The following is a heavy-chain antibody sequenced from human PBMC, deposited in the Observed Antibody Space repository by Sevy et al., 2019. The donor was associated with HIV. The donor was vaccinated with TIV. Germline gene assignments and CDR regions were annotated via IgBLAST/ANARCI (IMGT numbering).Heavy chain of an antibody. V-gene: IGHV3-15*01. J-gene: IGHJ6*03. CDR2: IKSKTDGGTT. D-gene: IGHD6-13*01. Sequence: GGSLRLSCAASGFTFSNAWMSWVRQAPGKGLEWVGRIKSKTDGGTTDYAAPVKGRFTISRDDSKNTLYLQMNSLKTEDTAVYYCTTVISSSGSGYYYYDYMDVWGKGTTVTVSS. CDR3: TTVISSSGSGYYYYDYMDV. CDR1: GFTFSNAW.